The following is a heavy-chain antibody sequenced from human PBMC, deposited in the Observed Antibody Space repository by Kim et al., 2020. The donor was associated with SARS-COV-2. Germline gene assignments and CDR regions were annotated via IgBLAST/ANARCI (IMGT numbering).Heavy chain of an antibody. CDR2: ISYDGSNK. CDR1: GFTFSSYA. Sequence: GGSLRLSCAASGFTFSSYAMHWVRQAPGKGLEWVAVISYDGSNKYYADSVKGRFTISRDNSKNTLYLQMNSLRAEDTAVYYCARAGLSGSVVVVAAYYFDYWGQGTLVTVSS. D-gene: IGHD2-15*01. V-gene: IGHV3-30*04. CDR3: ARAGLSGSVVVVAAYYFDY. J-gene: IGHJ4*02.